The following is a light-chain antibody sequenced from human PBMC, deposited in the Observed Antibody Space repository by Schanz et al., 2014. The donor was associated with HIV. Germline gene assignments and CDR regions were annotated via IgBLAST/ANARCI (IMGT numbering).Light chain of an antibody. V-gene: IGLV2-14*03. CDR3: SSYTSSSTLV. CDR1: NRDIGGYNS. Sequence: QSALTQPASVSGSPGQSITISCSGTNRDIGGYNSVSWYQQHPGKAPKLIIYDVIDRPSGVSNRFSGSKSGNTASLTISGLQAEDEADYYCSSYTSSSTLVFGGGTKLTVL. J-gene: IGLJ3*02. CDR2: DVI.